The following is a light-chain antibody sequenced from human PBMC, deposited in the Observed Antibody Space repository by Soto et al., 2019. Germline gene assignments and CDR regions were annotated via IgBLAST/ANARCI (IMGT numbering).Light chain of an antibody. Sequence: QSVLAQPASVSGSPGQSITISCTGTSSDVGNFRLVSWYQQHPGKVPKLVMFEVSKRPSWVSNRLSGSKSGNTASLTISGLQAEDEADYYCCSYAESNTYVFGSGTKLTVL. V-gene: IGLV2-23*02. CDR2: EVS. CDR1: SSDVGNFRL. CDR3: CSYAESNTYV. J-gene: IGLJ1*01.